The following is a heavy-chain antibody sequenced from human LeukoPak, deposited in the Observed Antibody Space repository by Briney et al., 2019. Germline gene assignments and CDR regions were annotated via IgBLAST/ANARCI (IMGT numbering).Heavy chain of an antibody. CDR1: GGSISSGDYY. Sequence: PSETLSLTCTVSGGSISSGDYYWIWIRQPPGKGLEWIGYIYYSGSTYYNPSLQSRLTISVDTSKNQFSLKLSSVTAADTAVYYCARGGVSGYYYGRVRYFDYWGQGTLVTVSS. CDR2: IYYSGST. CDR3: ARGGVSGYYYGRVRYFDY. D-gene: IGHD3-22*01. J-gene: IGHJ4*02. V-gene: IGHV4-30-4*08.